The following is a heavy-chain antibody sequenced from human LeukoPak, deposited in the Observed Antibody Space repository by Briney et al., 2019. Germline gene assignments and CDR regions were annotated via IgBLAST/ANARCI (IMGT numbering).Heavy chain of an antibody. J-gene: IGHJ4*02. D-gene: IGHD3-22*01. CDR2: ISAYNGNT. CDR1: GYTFTSYG. CDR3: ASLPYDSSGYYPAD. V-gene: IGHV1-18*01. Sequence: EASVTVSCTASGYTFTSYGISWVRQAPGQGLEWMGWISAYNGNTNYAQKLQGRVTMTTDTSTSTAYMELRSLRSDDTAVYYCASLPYDSSGYYPADWGQGTLVTVSS.